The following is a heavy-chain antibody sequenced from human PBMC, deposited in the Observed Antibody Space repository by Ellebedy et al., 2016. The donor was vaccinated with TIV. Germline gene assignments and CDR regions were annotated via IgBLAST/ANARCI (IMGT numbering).Heavy chain of an antibody. J-gene: IGHJ4*02. CDR3: ARGRTAADTGFELDY. D-gene: IGHD6-13*01. Sequence: GGSLRLSCAASGFTFSDYAMYWVRQAPGKGLEYVSAISPNGGRTFYADSVKGKFTISRDNSKNTLYLQIGSLRAEDMAVYYCARGRTAADTGFELDYWGQGTLVTVSS. V-gene: IGHV3-64*02. CDR2: ISPNGGRT. CDR1: GFTFSDYA.